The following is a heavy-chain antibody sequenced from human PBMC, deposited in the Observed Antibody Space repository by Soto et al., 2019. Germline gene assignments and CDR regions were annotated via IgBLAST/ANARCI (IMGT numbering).Heavy chain of an antibody. CDR2: ISYDQSKK. J-gene: IGHJ6*01. V-gene: IGHV3-30*03. CDR1: GFSFSDFG. CDR3: VSSWFYYYYGVNV. Sequence: QVQLVESGGGVVQPGRSLRLSCAASGFSFSDFGMHWVRQTPGKGLDWVAVISYDQSKKYYADSVKGRFTISRDNSRNMLFLQMNSLRPEDTAIYCCVSSWFYYYYGVNVWGQGTTVTVSS. D-gene: IGHD3-10*01.